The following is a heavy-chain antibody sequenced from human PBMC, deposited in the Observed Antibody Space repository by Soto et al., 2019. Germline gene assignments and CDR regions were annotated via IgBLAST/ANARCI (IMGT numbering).Heavy chain of an antibody. D-gene: IGHD6-19*01. CDR1: GGSFSGYY. J-gene: IGHJ4*02. V-gene: IGHV4-34*01. CDR2: INHSGST. CDR3: ARRSKQWQTKGYFDY. Sequence: QVQLQQWGAGLLKPSETLSLTCAVYGGSFSGYYLSWIRPPPGKGLEWIGEINHSGSTNYNTSLKSRVTISVDTSKNKFSLKLSSVTAADTAVYYCARRSKQWQTKGYFDYWGQGTLVTVSS.